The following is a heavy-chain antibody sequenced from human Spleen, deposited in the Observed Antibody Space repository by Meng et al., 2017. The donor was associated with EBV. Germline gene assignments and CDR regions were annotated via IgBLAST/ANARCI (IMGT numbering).Heavy chain of an antibody. Sequence: VPLVESGGGVVQPGRSLRLSCVTFGFYFSDYAFHGVRQAPGKGLEWVGVISYDGNNEYYADSVKGRFTISRDNSQNALFLQMSSVRVDDTAVYFCARDAYSGYDAFLDFWGQGTLVTVSS. CDR3: ARDAYSGYDAFLDF. V-gene: IGHV3-30*04. CDR1: GFYFSDYA. J-gene: IGHJ4*02. D-gene: IGHD5-12*01. CDR2: ISYDGNNE.